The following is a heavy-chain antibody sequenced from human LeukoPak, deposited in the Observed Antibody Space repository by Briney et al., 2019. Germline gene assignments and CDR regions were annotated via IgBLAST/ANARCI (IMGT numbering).Heavy chain of an antibody. V-gene: IGHV3-7*05. D-gene: IGHD3-16*01. CDR2: IKQDGSEK. J-gene: IGHJ3*02. CDR1: GFTFSSYW. CDR3: AGDHSYATSDAFDI. Sequence: QSGGSLRLSCAASGFTFSSYWMAWVRQAPGKGLEWVAHIKQDGSEKYYVDSVKGRFTISRDNAKKSLFLQMNSLRAADMAVYYCAGDHSYATSDAFDIWGQGTMVTVSS.